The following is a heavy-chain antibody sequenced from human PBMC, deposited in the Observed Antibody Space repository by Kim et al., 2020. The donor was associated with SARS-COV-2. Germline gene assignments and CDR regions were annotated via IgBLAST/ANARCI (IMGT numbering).Heavy chain of an antibody. J-gene: IGHJ6*02. V-gene: IGHV4-59*13. D-gene: IGHD6-19*01. CDR1: GGSISSYY. CDR2: IYYSGST. Sequence: SETLSLTCTVSGGSISSYYWSWIRQPPGKGLEWIGYIYYSGSTNYNPSLKSRVTISVDTSKNQFSLKLSSVTAADTAVYYCARMEIAVAASGISYGMDVWGQGTTVTVSS. CDR3: ARMEIAVAASGISYGMDV.